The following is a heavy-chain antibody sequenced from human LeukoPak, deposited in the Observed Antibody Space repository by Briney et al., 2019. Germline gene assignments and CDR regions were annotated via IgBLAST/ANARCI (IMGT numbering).Heavy chain of an antibody. CDR3: STLIAVAIDFDY. D-gene: IGHD6-19*01. CDR2: FGTKDGET. V-gene: IGHV1-24*01. J-gene: IGHJ4*02. CDR1: GYTFTSDD. Sequence: ASVKVSCKASGYTFTSDDINWVRQATGQGLEWMGGFGTKDGETIYAEKFQGRVTMTEDTSTDTAHMELSSLRSEDTAVYYCSTLIAVAIDFDYWGQGTLVTVSS.